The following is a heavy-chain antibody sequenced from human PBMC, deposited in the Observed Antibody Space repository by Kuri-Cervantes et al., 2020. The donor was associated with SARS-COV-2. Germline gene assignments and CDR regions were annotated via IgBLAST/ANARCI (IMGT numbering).Heavy chain of an antibody. V-gene: IGHV4-39*01. CDR3: ARVQGRNLTIFGVVIWFNP. D-gene: IGHD3-3*01. CDR2: IYYSGST. J-gene: IGHJ5*02. CDR1: GGSISSSSYY. Sequence: GSLRLSCTVSGGSISSSSYYWGWIRQPPGKGLEWIGSIYYSGSTYYNPSLKSRVTISVDTSKNQFSLKLSSVTAADTAVYYCARVQGRNLTIFGVVIWFNPWGQGTLVTVSS.